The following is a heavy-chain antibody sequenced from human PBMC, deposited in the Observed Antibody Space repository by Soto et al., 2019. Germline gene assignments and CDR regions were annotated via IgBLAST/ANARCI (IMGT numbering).Heavy chain of an antibody. CDR3: ARDLVGATTFDY. V-gene: IGHV4-34*01. J-gene: IGHJ4*02. D-gene: IGHD1-26*01. Sequence: SETLSLTCAVYGGSFSGYYWTWIRQPPGTGLEWIGEINHSGSTNYNPSLKSRVTISVDTSKNQFSLKLSSVTAADTAVYYCARDLVGATTFDYWGQGTLVTVSS. CDR1: GGSFSGYY. CDR2: INHSGST.